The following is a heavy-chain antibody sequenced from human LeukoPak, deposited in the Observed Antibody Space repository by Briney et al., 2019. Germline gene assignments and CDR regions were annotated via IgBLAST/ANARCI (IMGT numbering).Heavy chain of an antibody. V-gene: IGHV4-59*01. CDR3: AAGEAYYDFWSGYYLWNWFDP. CDR2: IYYSGST. J-gene: IGHJ5*02. Sequence: PSETLSLTCTVSGGSISSYYWSWIRQPPGKGLERIGYIYYSGSTNYNPSLKSRVTISVDTSKNQFSLKLSSVTAADTAVYYCAAGEAYYDFWSGYYLWNWFDPWGQGTLVTVSS. CDR1: GGSISSYY. D-gene: IGHD3-3*01.